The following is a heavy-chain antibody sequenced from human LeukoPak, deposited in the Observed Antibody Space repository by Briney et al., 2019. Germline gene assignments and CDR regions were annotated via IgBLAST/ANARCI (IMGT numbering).Heavy chain of an antibody. V-gene: IGHV3-23*01. J-gene: IGHJ6*03. D-gene: IGHD1-26*01. CDR1: GFTFSSYA. CDR3: ARYPQWAVRSSYMDV. CDR2: ISGSGGST. Sequence: PGGSLRLSCAASGFTFSSYAMSWVRQAPGKGLEWVSAISGSGGSTYYADSVKGRFTISRDNSKNTLYLQMNSLRAEDTAVYYCARYPQWAVRSSYMDVWGKGTTVTVSS.